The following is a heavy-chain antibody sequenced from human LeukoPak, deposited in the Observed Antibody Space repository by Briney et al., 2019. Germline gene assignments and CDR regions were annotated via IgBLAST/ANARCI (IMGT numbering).Heavy chain of an antibody. CDR1: GASISNYY. J-gene: IGHJ4*02. CDR2: IYYSGST. V-gene: IGHV4-59*01. D-gene: IGHD4-17*01. Sequence: SETLSLTCTVSGASISNYYWSWIRQPPGKGLEWIGCIYYSGSTQYNPSLNSRITISEDTSKNQISLKVSSVTAADTALYYCARHPPRGDGGFAFDYWGLGALVTVSS. CDR3: ARHPPRGDGGFAFDY.